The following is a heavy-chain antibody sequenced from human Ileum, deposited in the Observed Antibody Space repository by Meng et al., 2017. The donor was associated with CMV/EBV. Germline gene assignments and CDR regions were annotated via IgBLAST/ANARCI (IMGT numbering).Heavy chain of an antibody. CDR3: ARAHIVLMVSYGMDV. D-gene: IGHD2-8*01. Sequence: ASVKVSCKASGYTFTSYGISWVRQAPGQGLEWIGWISAYNGNTNYAQKLQGRVTMTTDTSTSTAYMELRSLRSDDTAVYYCARAHIVLMVSYGMDVWGQGTTVTVSS. CDR2: ISAYNGNT. CDR1: GYTFTSYG. J-gene: IGHJ6*02. V-gene: IGHV1-18*01.